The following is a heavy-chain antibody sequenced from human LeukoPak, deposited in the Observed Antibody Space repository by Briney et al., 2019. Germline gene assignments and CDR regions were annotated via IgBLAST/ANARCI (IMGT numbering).Heavy chain of an antibody. V-gene: IGHV3-74*03. Sequence: GGSLRLSCAASGFTFSSSSMDWVRQAPGKGLVLVSRISIDGSSIAYADSVKGRFTASRDNAKNTLYLQMNSLRAEDTAVYYCTRDYNGLSLWGQGTLVTVSS. D-gene: IGHD3/OR15-3a*01. CDR2: ISIDGSSI. CDR1: GFTFSSSS. CDR3: TRDYNGLSL. J-gene: IGHJ4*02.